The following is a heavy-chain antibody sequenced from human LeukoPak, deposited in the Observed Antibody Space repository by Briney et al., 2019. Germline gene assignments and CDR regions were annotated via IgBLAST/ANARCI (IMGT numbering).Heavy chain of an antibody. V-gene: IGHV3-23*01. Sequence: GSLRLSCAASGFTFSSYAMSWVRQAPGKGLEWVSAISGSGGSTYYADSVKGRFTISRDNSKNTLYLQMNSLRAEDTAVYYCAKDLPPKYYYDSSGYPLDIWGQGTMVTVSS. J-gene: IGHJ3*02. D-gene: IGHD3-22*01. CDR2: ISGSGGST. CDR3: AKDLPPKYYYDSSGYPLDI. CDR1: GFTFSSYA.